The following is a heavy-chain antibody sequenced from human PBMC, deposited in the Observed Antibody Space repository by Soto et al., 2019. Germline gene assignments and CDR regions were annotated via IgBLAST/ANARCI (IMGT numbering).Heavy chain of an antibody. D-gene: IGHD3-10*01. V-gene: IGHV1-69*19. CDR1: GGTFNTYA. CDR3: AREVQVHTPAFVY. J-gene: IGHJ4*02. CDR2: ISPMFGAA. Sequence: QVQLVQSGAEMKKPGSSVKVSCQSSGGTFNTYAMYWVRQAPGQGPEWMGDISPMFGAANYAPKFQGRVTITADDSTGTSYMQLSILTSEDTALYFCAREVQVHTPAFVYWGQGTLVTVSS.